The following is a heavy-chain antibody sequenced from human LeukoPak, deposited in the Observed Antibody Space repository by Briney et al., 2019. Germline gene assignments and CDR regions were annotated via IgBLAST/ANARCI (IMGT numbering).Heavy chain of an antibody. Sequence: SQTLSLTCTVSGGSISAHYWSWIRQPAGRGLEWIGRIHTSGNTNYNPSLKSRVTMSVDTSKNQFSLKLRFVTAADTAVYYCARIYDFWSTSIYYFDYWGQGTLVTVSS. D-gene: IGHD3-3*01. CDR3: ARIYDFWSTSIYYFDY. J-gene: IGHJ4*02. V-gene: IGHV4-4*07. CDR2: IHTSGNT. CDR1: GGSISAHY.